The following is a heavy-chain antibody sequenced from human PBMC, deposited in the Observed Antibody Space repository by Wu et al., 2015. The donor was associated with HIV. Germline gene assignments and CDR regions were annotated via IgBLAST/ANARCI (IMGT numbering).Heavy chain of an antibody. Sequence: QVHLAQSGAEVKKPGASVKVSCKVSGYTLSKLSMHWVRQTPGKGLEWMGGFDPKDGEIVYAQNFQGRLTMTEDTSTDTAYVELRSLRFEDTAVYYCARNTDSVATSLYSLGVWGQGTVVTVSS. CDR3: ARNTDSVATSLYSLGV. J-gene: IGHJ6*02. CDR2: FDPKDGEI. D-gene: IGHD5-12*01. CDR1: GYTLSKLS. V-gene: IGHV1-24*01.